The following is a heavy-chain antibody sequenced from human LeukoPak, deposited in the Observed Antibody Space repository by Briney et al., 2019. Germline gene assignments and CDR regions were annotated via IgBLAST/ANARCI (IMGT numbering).Heavy chain of an antibody. D-gene: IGHD3-3*01. Sequence: PSETLSLTCTVSGGSISSGRYYWGCIRQPPGKGLEWIGSIYYSGSTYYNPSLKSRVTISVDTSKNQFSLKLSSVTAADTAVYYCASRFLPKCNYYYYYYMDVWGKGTTVTVSS. CDR3: ASRFLPKCNYYYYYYMDV. V-gene: IGHV4-39*07. CDR2: IYYSGST. J-gene: IGHJ6*03. CDR1: GGSISSGRYY.